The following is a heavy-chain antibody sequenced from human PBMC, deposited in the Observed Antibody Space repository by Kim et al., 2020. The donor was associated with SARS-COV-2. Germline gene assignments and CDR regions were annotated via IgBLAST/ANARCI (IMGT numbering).Heavy chain of an antibody. V-gene: IGHV1-69*13. CDR2: IIPIFGTA. Sequence: SVKVSCKASGGTFSSYAISWVRQAPGQGLEWMGGIIPIFGTANYAQKFQGRVTITADESTSTAYMELSSLRSEDTAVYYCARGFIMDPRSIQLVLGVGWFDPWGQGTLVTVSS. CDR1: GGTFSSYA. CDR3: ARGFIMDPRSIQLVLGVGWFDP. J-gene: IGHJ5*02. D-gene: IGHD6-6*01.